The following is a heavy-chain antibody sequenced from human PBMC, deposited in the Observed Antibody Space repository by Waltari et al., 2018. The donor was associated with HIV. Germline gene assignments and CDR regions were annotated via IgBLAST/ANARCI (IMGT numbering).Heavy chain of an antibody. CDR2: SNPKTGDT. D-gene: IGHD3-10*01. CDR1: GYAFTGFY. J-gene: IGHJ4*02. Sequence: QVQLVESGAEVKKPGASLKVSCKASGYAFTGFYIHWVRQAPGQGREWVGWSNPKTGDTNVAQKFQGRVTMTRDTSISTAYMELSRLTSDDTAVYYCARDPSYGFGENDYWGQGTLFTVSS. V-gene: IGHV1-2*02. CDR3: ARDPSYGFGENDY.